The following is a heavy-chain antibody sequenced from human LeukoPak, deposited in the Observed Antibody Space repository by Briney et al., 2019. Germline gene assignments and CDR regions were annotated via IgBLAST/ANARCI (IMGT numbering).Heavy chain of an antibody. Sequence: GGSLRLSCAASGFTFSSYAMSWVRQAPGKGLEWVPAISGSGGSTYYADSVKGRFTISRDNSKNTLYLQMNSLRAEDTAVYYCAKDSGWVSSGWYLDYWGQGTLVTVSA. CDR3: AKDSGWVSSGWYLDY. CDR2: ISGSGGST. CDR1: GFTFSSYA. V-gene: IGHV3-23*01. D-gene: IGHD6-19*01. J-gene: IGHJ4*02.